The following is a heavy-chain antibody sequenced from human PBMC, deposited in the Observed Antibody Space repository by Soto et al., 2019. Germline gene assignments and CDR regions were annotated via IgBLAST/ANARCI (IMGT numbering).Heavy chain of an antibody. V-gene: IGHV1-2*02. CDR3: ARVTLQAGNWFDP. Sequence: QVQLVQSGAEVKKPGASVKVSCKASGYTFTDYFIHWVRQAPGQGVEWMGWINPKSRGTNYAQKFQGRVTMTRDTSNSTAYMELRGLRSDDTAVYYCARVTLQAGNWFDPWGQGTMVTVSS. CDR1: GYTFTDYF. D-gene: IGHD2-21*02. J-gene: IGHJ5*02. CDR2: INPKSRGT.